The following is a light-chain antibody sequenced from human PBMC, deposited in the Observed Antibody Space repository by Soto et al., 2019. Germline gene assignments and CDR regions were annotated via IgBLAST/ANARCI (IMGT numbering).Light chain of an antibody. CDR1: QGISSY. V-gene: IGKV1-9*01. CDR3: QQLNTFPVT. Sequence: DIQLTQSPSFLSASVGDRVTISCRASQGISSYLAWYQQTPGKAPKLLIYASSTLQSDVPSRFSGSGSVTEVPLTSGSLQPEDFATYYCQQLNTFPVTFGQRTRLDI. J-gene: IGKJ5*01. CDR2: ASS.